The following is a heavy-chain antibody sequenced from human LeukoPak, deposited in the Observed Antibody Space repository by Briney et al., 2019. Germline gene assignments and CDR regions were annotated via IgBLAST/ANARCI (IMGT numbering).Heavy chain of an antibody. D-gene: IGHD3-22*01. CDR1: GYAFTSYG. J-gene: IGHJ4*02. V-gene: IGHV1-18*01. CDR2: ISAYNGNT. Sequence: ASVKVSCKASGYAFTSYGISWVRQAPGRGLEWMGWISAYNGNTNYAQKLQGRVTMTTDTSTSTAYMELRSLRSDDTAVYYCARVPAIVVVTNTPDYWGQGTLVTVSS. CDR3: ARVPAIVVVTNTPDY.